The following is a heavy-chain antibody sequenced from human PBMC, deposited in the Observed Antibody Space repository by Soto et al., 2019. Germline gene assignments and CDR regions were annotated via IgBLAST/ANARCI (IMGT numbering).Heavy chain of an antibody. J-gene: IGHJ4*02. D-gene: IGHD6-19*01. CDR3: AGGYNSAWSDYFDY. V-gene: IGHV4-30-2*01. CDR2: IYHSGST. CDR1: GGSISSGGYS. Sequence: PSETLSLTCAVSGGSISSGGYSWSWIRQPPGKGLEWIAYIYHSGSTYYNPSLKSRVTISVDRSKNQFSLKLSSVTAADTAIYYCAGGYNSAWSDYFDYWGQGNVVTVSS.